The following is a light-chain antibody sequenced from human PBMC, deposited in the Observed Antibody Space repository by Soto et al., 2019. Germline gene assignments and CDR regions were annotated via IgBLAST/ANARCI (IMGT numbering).Light chain of an antibody. CDR1: QDINNY. J-gene: IGKJ3*01. CDR2: DAS. CDR3: QQYDTLSFT. Sequence: DIQMTQSPSSLSASVGDRVTITCQASQDINNYLNWFQQKPGQAPKLLIYDASNLQTGVPSRFSGSGSGTDFTFTISSLQPEDIGTYYCQQYDTLSFTFGPGTKVDIK. V-gene: IGKV1-33*01.